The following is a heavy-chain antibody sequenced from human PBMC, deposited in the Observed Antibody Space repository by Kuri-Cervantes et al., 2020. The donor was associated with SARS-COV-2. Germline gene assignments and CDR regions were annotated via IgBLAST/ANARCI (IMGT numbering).Heavy chain of an antibody. D-gene: IGHD1-26*01. CDR3: AKVVSYRYYYYMDV. V-gene: IGHV3-23*01. CDR2: ISGSGGST. Sequence: GESLKISCAASGFTFSSYAMSWVRQAPAKGLEWVSAISGSGGSTYYADSVKGRFTISRDNSKNTLYLQMNSLRAEDTAVYYCAKVVSYRYYYYMDVWGKGTTVTVSS. CDR1: GFTFSSYA. J-gene: IGHJ6*03.